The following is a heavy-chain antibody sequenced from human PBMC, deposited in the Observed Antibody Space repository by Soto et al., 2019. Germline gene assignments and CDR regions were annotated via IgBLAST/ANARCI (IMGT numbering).Heavy chain of an antibody. CDR2: MYYSGSS. Sequence: QLQLQESGPGPVKPSETLSLTCSVSGGSISSNNYYWGWIRQPPGKGLECIGVMYYSGSSSSNPSLKSRGTISVDTSKNQFSLRLSSVTAADTAVYYCARHHPSSSWPYQNAFNIWGQGTMVTVSS. CDR3: ARHHPSSSWPYQNAFNI. V-gene: IGHV4-39*01. J-gene: IGHJ3*02. D-gene: IGHD6-13*01. CDR1: GGSISSNNYY.